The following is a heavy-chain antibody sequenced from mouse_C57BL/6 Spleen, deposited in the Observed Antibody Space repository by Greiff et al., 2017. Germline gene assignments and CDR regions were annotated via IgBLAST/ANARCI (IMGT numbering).Heavy chain of an antibody. CDR1: GFTFSDYG. D-gene: IGHD1-1*01. CDR2: ISSGSSTI. J-gene: IGHJ3*01. V-gene: IGHV5-17*01. CDR3: AREGGSIPFAY. Sequence: EVKLVASGGGLVKPGGSLKLSCAASGFTFSDYGMPWVRPAPEKGLEWVAYISSGSSTIYYADTVKGRFTISRDNDKNNLFLQMTSLRSEDTAMYHCAREGGSIPFAYWGQGTLVTVSA.